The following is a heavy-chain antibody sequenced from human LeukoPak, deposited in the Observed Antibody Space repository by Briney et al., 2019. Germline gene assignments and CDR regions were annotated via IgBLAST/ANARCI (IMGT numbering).Heavy chain of an antibody. J-gene: IGHJ6*02. CDR2: INHSGST. Sequence: NPSETLSLTCAVYGGSFSGYYWSWIRQPPGKGLEWIGEINHSGSTNYNPSLKSRVTISVDTSKNQFSLKLSSVTAADTAVYYCARFGDYYDSSGYYMGYYYYGMDVWGQGTTVTVSS. D-gene: IGHD3-22*01. CDR3: ARFGDYYDSSGYYMGYYYYGMDV. V-gene: IGHV4-34*01. CDR1: GGSFSGYY.